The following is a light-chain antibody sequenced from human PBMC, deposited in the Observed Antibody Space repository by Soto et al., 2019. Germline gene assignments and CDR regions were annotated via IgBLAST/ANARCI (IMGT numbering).Light chain of an antibody. CDR3: QQTFRTPQT. J-gene: IGKJ2*01. CDR2: SAS. V-gene: IGKV1-39*01. CDR1: QTISSY. Sequence: DIQMTQSPASLSASVGDRVTITCRASQTISSYLNWYQQKPGAAPKLLIYSASTLESGVPSRFSGSGFGTDYTLTISSLQPADVAVYYCQQTFRTPQTFGQGTKVDI.